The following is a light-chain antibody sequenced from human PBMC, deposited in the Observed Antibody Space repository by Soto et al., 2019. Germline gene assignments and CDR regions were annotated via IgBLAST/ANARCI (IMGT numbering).Light chain of an antibody. V-gene: IGLV1-40*01. CDR1: SSNLGAGYD. CDR3: QSYDISLSTWV. Sequence: QSVLTQPPSVSGAPGQGVTISCTGSSSNLGAGYDVQWYQQLPGTAPKFLINGNNNRPSGVPDRFSAPKSGTSASLAITGLQAEDEADYYCQSYDISLSTWVFGGGTKLTVL. J-gene: IGLJ3*02. CDR2: GNN.